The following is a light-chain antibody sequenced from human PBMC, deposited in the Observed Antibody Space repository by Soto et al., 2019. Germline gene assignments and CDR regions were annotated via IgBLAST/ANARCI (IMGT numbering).Light chain of an antibody. J-gene: IGKJ1*01. CDR2: GAS. CDR3: QQYGSSPT. Sequence: EIVLTQSPGTLSLSPGERATLSCRASQSVSSSNLAWYQQKPGQAPRVLIYGASSRGTGIPDRFSGRGSGTDFTLTISRLEPEDFAVYYCQQYGSSPTFGQGTKVEIK. V-gene: IGKV3-20*01. CDR1: QSVSSSN.